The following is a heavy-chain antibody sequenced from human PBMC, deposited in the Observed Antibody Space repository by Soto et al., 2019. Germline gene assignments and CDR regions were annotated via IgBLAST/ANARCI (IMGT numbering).Heavy chain of an antibody. V-gene: IGHV4-31*03. Sequence: QVQLQESGPGLVKPSQTLSLTCTVSGGSISSGGYYWSWIRQHPGKGLEWIGYIYYSGSTYYNPSLKSRVTISVDTSNNQFSLKLSSVTAADTSVYYWARERNYDSRGYSYYYGMAVWGQGTTVTVSS. D-gene: IGHD3-22*01. CDR2: IYYSGST. CDR1: GGSISSGGYY. CDR3: ARERNYDSRGYSYYYGMAV. J-gene: IGHJ6*02.